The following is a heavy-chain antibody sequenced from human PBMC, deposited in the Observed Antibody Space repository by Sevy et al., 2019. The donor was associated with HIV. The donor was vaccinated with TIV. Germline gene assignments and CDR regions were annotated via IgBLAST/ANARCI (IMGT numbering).Heavy chain of an antibody. V-gene: IGHV1-8*01. Sequence: ASVKVSCKASGYTFTSYDFNWVRQATGQGLEWMGWINPNSGNTGYAQKFQGRVTMTRNTSISTAYMELSSLRSEDTAGYYWASVYSSRWDDAFDIWGQGTMVTVSS. D-gene: IGHD6-13*01. CDR3: ASVYSSRWDDAFDI. CDR1: GYTFTSYD. J-gene: IGHJ3*02. CDR2: INPNSGNT.